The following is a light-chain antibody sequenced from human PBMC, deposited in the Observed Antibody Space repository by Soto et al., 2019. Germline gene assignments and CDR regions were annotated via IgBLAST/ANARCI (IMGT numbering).Light chain of an antibody. CDR3: SSYTGSTTYV. CDR2: DVS. Sequence: QSALTQPASVSGSPGQSITISCTGTSSDVGGFDYVSWFQQHPGKAPKPMIYDVSNRPSGVSNRFSGSKSGNTASLTISGLQAEDEADYYCSSYTGSTTYVFGTGTKHTVL. J-gene: IGLJ1*01. CDR1: SSDVGGFDY. V-gene: IGLV2-14*01.